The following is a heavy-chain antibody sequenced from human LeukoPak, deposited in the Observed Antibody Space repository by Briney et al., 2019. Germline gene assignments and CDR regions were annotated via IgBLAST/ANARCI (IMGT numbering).Heavy chain of an antibody. Sequence: HPSETLSLTCTVSGGSISSYYWSWIRQPPGKGLEWIGYIYYSGSTNYNPSLKSRVTISVDTSKNQFSLKLSSVTAADTAVYYCARQSHDYDFWSGYYRMRAFDIWGQGTMVTVSS. CDR1: GGSISSYY. D-gene: IGHD3-3*01. J-gene: IGHJ3*02. CDR2: IYYSGST. V-gene: IGHV4-59*08. CDR3: ARQSHDYDFWSGYYRMRAFDI.